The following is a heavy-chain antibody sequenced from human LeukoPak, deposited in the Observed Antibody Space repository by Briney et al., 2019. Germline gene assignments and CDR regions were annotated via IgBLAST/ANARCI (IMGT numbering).Heavy chain of an antibody. CDR1: GFTFTSYT. D-gene: IGHD7-27*01. V-gene: IGHV3-48*01. J-gene: IGHJ4*02. Sequence: PGGSLRLSCAASGFTFTSYTMNWVRQAPGKGPEWVSHIGTGTSTVGYADSIKGRFTISRDNAKNSVDLQMSSLRVDDSAVYYCVRDKDWGFDSWGQGTLVTVSS. CDR2: IGTGTSTV. CDR3: VRDKDWGFDS.